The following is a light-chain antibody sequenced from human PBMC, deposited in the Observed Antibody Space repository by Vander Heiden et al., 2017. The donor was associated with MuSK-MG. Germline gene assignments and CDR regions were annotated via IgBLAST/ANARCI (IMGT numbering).Light chain of an antibody. Sequence: DILMTQSPDSLSLSLRATAPSPCKSSQSVLFIPNNKNYLAWYQQKPRQPPRLLIYWASTREPGVPDRFSGSGSGTDFTLTINSLQAEDVALYYCQQYHTPPYTFGQGTKAEVK. CDR3: QQYHTPPYT. CDR1: QSVLFIPNNKNY. CDR2: WAS. J-gene: IGKJ1*01. V-gene: IGKV4-1*01.